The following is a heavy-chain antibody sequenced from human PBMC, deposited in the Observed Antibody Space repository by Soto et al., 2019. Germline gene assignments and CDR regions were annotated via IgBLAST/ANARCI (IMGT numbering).Heavy chain of an antibody. CDR3: ARLPASWFGELHDY. Sequence: ASVKVSCKASGYTFTGYYMHWVRQAPGQGLEWMGWINPNSGGTNYAQKFQGRVTMTRDTSMSTAYMELRRLRSDDTAVYYCARLPASWFGELHDYWGQGTLVTVSS. CDR2: INPNSGGT. CDR1: GYTFTGYY. V-gene: IGHV1-2*02. D-gene: IGHD3-10*01. J-gene: IGHJ4*02.